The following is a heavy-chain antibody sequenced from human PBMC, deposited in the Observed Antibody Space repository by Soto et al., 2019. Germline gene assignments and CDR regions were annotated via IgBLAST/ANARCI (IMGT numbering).Heavy chain of an antibody. CDR1: GGSISSSNW. J-gene: IGHJ4*02. Sequence: SETLSLTCAVSGGSISSSNWWSWVRQPPGKGLEWIGEIYHSGSTNYNPSLKSRVTISVDKSKNQFSLKLSSVTAADTAVYYCAGLSGIAAAGTIDYWGQGTLVTVSS. D-gene: IGHD6-13*01. V-gene: IGHV4-4*02. CDR2: IYHSGST. CDR3: AGLSGIAAAGTIDY.